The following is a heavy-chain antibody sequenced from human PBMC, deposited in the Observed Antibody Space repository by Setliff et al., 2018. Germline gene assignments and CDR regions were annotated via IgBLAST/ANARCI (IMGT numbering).Heavy chain of an antibody. CDR3: VGRDFSGGDS. J-gene: IGHJ5*01. V-gene: IGHV4-61*09. CDR2: IDPSGTT. CDR1: GGSISSGSNY. Sequence: PSETLSLTCTVSGGSISSGSNYWSWIRQPAGRGLEWIGHIDPSGTTNYNPSLKSRVTISISADTSNKSFSLNLFSVTAADTAVYYCVGRDFSGGDSWGHGTLVTVSS. D-gene: IGHD6-25*01.